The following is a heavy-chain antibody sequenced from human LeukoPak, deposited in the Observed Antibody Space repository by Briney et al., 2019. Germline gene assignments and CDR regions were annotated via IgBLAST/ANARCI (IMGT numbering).Heavy chain of an antibody. V-gene: IGHV4-39*07. CDR1: GGSISSSSYY. Sequence: PSETLSLTCTVSGGSISSSSYYWGWIRQPPGKGLEWIGSIYYSGSTYYNPSLKSRVTISVDTSKNQFSLKLSSVTAADTAVYYCARRPLGGVIAVAGPYHGRGYYYGTPLQIDYWGQGTLVTVSS. J-gene: IGHJ4*02. D-gene: IGHD3-22*01. CDR3: ARRPLGGVIAVAGPYHGRGYYYGTPLQIDY. CDR2: IYYSGST.